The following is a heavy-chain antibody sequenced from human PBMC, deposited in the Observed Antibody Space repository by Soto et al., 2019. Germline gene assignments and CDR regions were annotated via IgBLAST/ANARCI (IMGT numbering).Heavy chain of an antibody. CDR1: GFTLTSYG. Sequence: GVSLRLSCEVSGFTLTSYGMNWVRQAPDKGLEWVSTIGRGGDTYYADSVKGRFTVSKDNSRNTVFLQMNSLRAEDTALYFCAKDGTTTGIHYYSMDVWGQGTTVTVYS. V-gene: IGHV3-23*01. J-gene: IGHJ6*02. CDR3: AKDGTTTGIHYYSMDV. D-gene: IGHD1-1*01. CDR2: IGRGGDT.